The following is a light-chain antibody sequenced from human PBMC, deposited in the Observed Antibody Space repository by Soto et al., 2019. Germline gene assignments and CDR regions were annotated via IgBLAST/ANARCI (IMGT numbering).Light chain of an antibody. CDR1: QSVSSAF. Sequence: EIVLTQSPGTLSLSPGERATLSCRASQSVSSAFLAWYQQKPGQAPRLLIYGASSRATGIPDRFSGSGSGTDFTLTISRLEPEDFGVCYCQQYGSSPGFTFGPGTKVDVK. CDR3: QQYGSSPGFT. V-gene: IGKV3-20*01. J-gene: IGKJ3*01. CDR2: GAS.